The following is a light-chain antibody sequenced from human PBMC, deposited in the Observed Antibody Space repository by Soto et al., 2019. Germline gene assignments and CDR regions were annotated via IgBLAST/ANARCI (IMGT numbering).Light chain of an antibody. V-gene: IGLV2-23*02. J-gene: IGLJ3*02. CDR1: SGDIGSYNL. Sequence: QSVLTQPASVSGSPGQSITISCSVTSGDIGSYNLISWYQHHPGKAPKLLIYEVFKRPSGVSNRFSGSKSDDTASLTISGLQAEDEADYYCCSYAGGDTFVFGGGTKVTVL. CDR2: EVF. CDR3: CSYAGGDTFV.